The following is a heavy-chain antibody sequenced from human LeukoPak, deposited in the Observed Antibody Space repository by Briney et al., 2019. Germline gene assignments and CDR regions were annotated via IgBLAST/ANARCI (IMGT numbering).Heavy chain of an antibody. CDR3: AKILCHTAGYGHYMDA. CDR2: ISSSSSYI. Sequence: PGGSLRLSCAAPGFTFSSYSMNWVRQAPGKGLEWVSSISSSSSYIYYADSVKGRFTISRDNAKNSLHLQMNSLRAEDTAVYYCAKILCHTAGYGHYMDARGKGTTVT. D-gene: IGHD2-2*02. V-gene: IGHV3-21*01. J-gene: IGHJ6*03. CDR1: GFTFSSYS.